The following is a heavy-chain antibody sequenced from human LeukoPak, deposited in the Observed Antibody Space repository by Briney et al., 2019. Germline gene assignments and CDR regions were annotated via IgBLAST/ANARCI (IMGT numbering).Heavy chain of an antibody. Sequence: SETLSLTCIVPVGSISSNSYYWGWIRQPPGKGLEWIGSLYYSGSTYYNPSLKSRVTISVDTSKNQFSLKLSSVTAADTAVYYCARHIPQLAFDYWGQGTLVTVSS. J-gene: IGHJ4*02. D-gene: IGHD1-1*01. V-gene: IGHV4-39*01. CDR1: VGSISSNSYY. CDR3: ARHIPQLAFDY. CDR2: LYYSGST.